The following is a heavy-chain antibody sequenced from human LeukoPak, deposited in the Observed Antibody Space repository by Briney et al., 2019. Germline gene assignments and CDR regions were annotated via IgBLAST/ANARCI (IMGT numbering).Heavy chain of an antibody. D-gene: IGHD2-15*01. CDR2: INPNSGGT. J-gene: IGHJ4*02. CDR3: AIASSIVVVVAATNY. CDR1: GYTFTGYY. V-gene: IGHV1-2*02. Sequence: ASVKVSCKASGYTFTGYYMHWVRQAPGQGLEWMGWINPNSGGTNYAQKFQGRVTMTRDTSISTAYMELSRLRSDDTAVYYCAIASSIVVVVAATNYWGQGTLVTVSS.